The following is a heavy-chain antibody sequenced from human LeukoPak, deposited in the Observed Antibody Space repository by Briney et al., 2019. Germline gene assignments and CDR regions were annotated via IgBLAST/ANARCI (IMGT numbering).Heavy chain of an antibody. CDR1: GGSFSGYY. Sequence: SETLSLTCAVYGGSFSGYYWSWIRQPPGKGLEWIGEINHSGSTNYNPSLKSRVTISVDTSKNQFSLKLSSVTAADTAVYYCARDLSGDLLKPFDYWGQGTLVTVSS. CDR2: INHSGST. D-gene: IGHD2-15*01. V-gene: IGHV4-34*01. CDR3: ARDLSGDLLKPFDY. J-gene: IGHJ4*02.